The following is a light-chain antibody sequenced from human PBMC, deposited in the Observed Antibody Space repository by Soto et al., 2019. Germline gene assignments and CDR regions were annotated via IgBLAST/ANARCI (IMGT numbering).Light chain of an antibody. CDR2: DVA. J-gene: IGLJ2*01. V-gene: IGLV2-11*01. CDR1: SSDVGNYNY. Sequence: QSALTQPRSVSGSPGQSVTISCTGTSSDVGNYNYVAWYRQHPDKAPKLMIYDVAQRPSGVPDRFSGSKSGNTASLTISGLQAEDEADYYCCSYAGSYTWVFGGGPKLTVL. CDR3: CSYAGSYTWV.